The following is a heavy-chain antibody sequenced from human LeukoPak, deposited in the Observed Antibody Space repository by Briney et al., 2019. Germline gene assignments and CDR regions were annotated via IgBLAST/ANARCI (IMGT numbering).Heavy chain of an antibody. CDR2: INHNGNVN. D-gene: IGHD2-15*01. CDR1: GFTFSSYW. J-gene: IGHJ4*02. Sequence: GGSLRLSCAASGFTFSSYWMNWARQAPGKGLEWVASINHNGNVNYYVDSVKGRFTISRDNAKNSLYLQMNSLRAEDTAVYYCARSLWDCGGGSCYGDYFDYWGQGTLVTVSS. CDR3: ARSLWDCGGGSCYGDYFDY. V-gene: IGHV3-7*01.